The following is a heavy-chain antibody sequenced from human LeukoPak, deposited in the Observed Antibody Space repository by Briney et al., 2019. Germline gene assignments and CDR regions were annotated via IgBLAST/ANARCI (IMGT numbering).Heavy chain of an antibody. CDR3: ARELVRAIWFDP. Sequence: KPSETLSLSCTVSGGSISSGGYYWSWIRQPPGKGLEWIGYIYHSGGTYYNPSLKSRVTISVDRSKNQFSLKLSSVTAADTAVYYCARELVRAIWFDPWGQGTLVTVSS. V-gene: IGHV4-30-2*01. CDR2: IYHSGGT. D-gene: IGHD6-13*01. CDR1: GGSISSGGYY. J-gene: IGHJ5*02.